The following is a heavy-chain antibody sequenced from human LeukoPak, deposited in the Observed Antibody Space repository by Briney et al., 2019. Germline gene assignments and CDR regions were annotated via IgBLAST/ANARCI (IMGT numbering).Heavy chain of an antibody. J-gene: IGHJ4*02. CDR3: ARDGSIGGFDY. CDR2: ISSSSSTI. D-gene: IGHD2/OR15-2a*01. V-gene: IGHV3-48*04. CDR1: GFTFSSYS. Sequence: GGSLRLSCAASGFTFSSYSMDWVRQAPGKGLEWVSYISSSSSTIYYADSVKGRITISRDNAKNSLYLQMNSLRAEDTAVYYCARDGSIGGFDYWGQGTLVTVSS.